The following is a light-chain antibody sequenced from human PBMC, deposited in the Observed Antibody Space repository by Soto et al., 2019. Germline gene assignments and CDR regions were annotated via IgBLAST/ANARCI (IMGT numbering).Light chain of an antibody. Sequence: IQMTQSPSFLSSSVGDRLTITCRASQSLTNGLAWYPQKPGKAPKRRIYDASSLESGVPSRFSGGGFGTEFTLTINSLKPEEFATYYCKQYNTYSTFGQGTQVEIK. CDR3: KQYNTYST. CDR2: DAS. V-gene: IGKV1-5*01. CDR1: QSLTNG. J-gene: IGKJ1*01.